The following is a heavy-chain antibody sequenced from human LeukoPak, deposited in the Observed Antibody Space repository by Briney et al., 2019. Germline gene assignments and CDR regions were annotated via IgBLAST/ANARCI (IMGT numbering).Heavy chain of an antibody. CDR2: INPNSGGT. CDR1: GYTFTGYY. D-gene: IGHD3-10*01. V-gene: IGHV1-2*02. J-gene: IGHJ4*02. Sequence: ASVKVSCKASGYTFTGYYMHWVRQAPGQGLEWMGWINPNSGGTNYAQKFQGRVTMTRDTSISTAYMELSRLRSDDTAVYYCASVGENYGSGGDHFDYWGQGTLVTVSS. CDR3: ASVGENYGSGGDHFDY.